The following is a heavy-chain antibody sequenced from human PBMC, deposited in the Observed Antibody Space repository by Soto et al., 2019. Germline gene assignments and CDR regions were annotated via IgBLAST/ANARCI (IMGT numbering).Heavy chain of an antibody. D-gene: IGHD5-18*01. J-gene: IGHJ3*02. V-gene: IGHV3-33*01. CDR3: ARPMRPYSDGYYFGNVSDI. CDR2: IWYDGNNK. CDR1: GFTFSSYA. Sequence: QEQLVESGGGVVQPGGSLRLSCAASGFTFSSYAMHWVRQAPGKGLEWVAVIWYDGNNKYYADSVKGRFTISRDNSKNTLYLQMNSLRAEDTAVFYCARPMRPYSDGYYFGNVSDIWGQGTIVTVSS.